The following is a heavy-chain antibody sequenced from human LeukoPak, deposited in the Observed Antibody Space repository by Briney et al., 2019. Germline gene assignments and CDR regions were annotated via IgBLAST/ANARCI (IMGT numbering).Heavy chain of an antibody. V-gene: IGHV1-69*04. CDR3: ARDDYYDSSAYRENPFDV. CDR2: IIPILGIA. D-gene: IGHD3-22*01. J-gene: IGHJ3*01. Sequence: SVKVSCKASGGTFSSYAISWVRQAPGQGLEWMGRIIPILGIANYAQKFQGRVTITADESTSTLYMELRSLRSEDTAIYYCARDDYYDSSAYRENPFDVWGQGTMVTVSS. CDR1: GGTFSSYA.